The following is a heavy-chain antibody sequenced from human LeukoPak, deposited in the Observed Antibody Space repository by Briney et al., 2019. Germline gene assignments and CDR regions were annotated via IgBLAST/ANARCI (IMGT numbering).Heavy chain of an antibody. D-gene: IGHD3-3*01. J-gene: IGHJ4*02. CDR2: IKSKTDGGTT. V-gene: IGHV3-15*01. CDR3: TTDLKRSWNVLRFLEWLSPFDY. CDR1: GFTFSNAW. Sequence: GGSLRLSCAASGFTFSNAWMSWVRQAPGKGLKWVGGIKSKTDGGTTDYAAPVKGRFTISRDDSNNTLYLQMNSLKTEDTAVYYCTTDLKRSWNVLRFLEWLSPFDYWGQGTLVTVSS.